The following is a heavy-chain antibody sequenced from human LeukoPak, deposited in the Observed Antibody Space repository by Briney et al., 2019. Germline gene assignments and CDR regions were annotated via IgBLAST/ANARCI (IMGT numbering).Heavy chain of an antibody. J-gene: IGHJ6*03. V-gene: IGHV3-21*01. CDR2: ISSSSSYI. D-gene: IGHD3-22*01. Sequence: KSGGSLRLSCTASGFTFGDYAMSWVRQAPGKGLEWVSSISSSSSYIYYADSVKGRFTISRDNAKNSLYLQMNSLRAEDTAVYYCARHPARYYYDSSGYNSGSGYMDVWGKGTTVTISS. CDR1: GFTFGDYA. CDR3: ARHPARYYYDSSGYNSGSGYMDV.